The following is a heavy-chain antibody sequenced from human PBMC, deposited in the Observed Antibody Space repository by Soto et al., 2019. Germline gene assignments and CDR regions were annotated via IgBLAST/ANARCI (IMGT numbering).Heavy chain of an antibody. CDR3: ARDQAMAQFDY. CDR1: GYTFTSYG. D-gene: IGHD5-18*01. CDR2: INADNGNT. Sequence: QVQLVQSGAEVKKPGASVKVSCKASGYTFTSYGISWVRQAPGQGLEWMGWINADNGNTKYAQKLQGRVTMTTDTYTSTAYMELRSLRSADTAVYYCARDQAMAQFDYWGQGTLVTVSS. J-gene: IGHJ4*02. V-gene: IGHV1-18*01.